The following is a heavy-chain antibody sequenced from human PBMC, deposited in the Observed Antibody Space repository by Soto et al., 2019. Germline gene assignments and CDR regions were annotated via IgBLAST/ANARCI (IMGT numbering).Heavy chain of an antibody. CDR2: INHSGST. Sequence: SETLSLTCAVYGGSFSGYYWSWIRQPPGKGLEWIGEINHSGSTDYNPSLKSRVTISVDTSKNQFSLKLSSVTAADTAVYYCARGGGIAAAGRSGDWFDPWGQGTLVTVSS. V-gene: IGHV4-34*01. J-gene: IGHJ5*02. CDR3: ARGGGIAAAGRSGDWFDP. D-gene: IGHD6-13*01. CDR1: GGSFSGYY.